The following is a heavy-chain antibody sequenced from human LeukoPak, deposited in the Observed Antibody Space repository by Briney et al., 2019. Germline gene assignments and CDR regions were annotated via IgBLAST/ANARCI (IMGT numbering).Heavy chain of an antibody. D-gene: IGHD1-1*01. CDR1: GASIGSYY. Sequence: SETLSLTCSVSGASIGSYYWIWIRQPPGKGPEWLGTIYYSGNTEYNSSLKSRVSILADTSNNQFSLRLSSVTAADTAVYYCAREGLTTIGVIDVWGKGTTVTVSS. V-gene: IGHV4-59*01. J-gene: IGHJ6*03. CDR3: AREGLTTIGVIDV. CDR2: IYYSGNT.